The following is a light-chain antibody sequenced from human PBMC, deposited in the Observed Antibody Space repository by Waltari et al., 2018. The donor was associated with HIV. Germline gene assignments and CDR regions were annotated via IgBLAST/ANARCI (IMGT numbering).Light chain of an antibody. J-gene: IGKJ5*01. V-gene: IGKV3-20*01. Sequence: EIVLTQSPGTLSLSPGERATLSCRASQSVSSSYLAWYQKKPGQAPRLLLYGASSRATGIPDRFSGSVSGTDFTLTISRLEPEDFAVYYCQQYGSSPPVTFGQGTRLEIK. CDR3: QQYGSSPPVT. CDR2: GAS. CDR1: QSVSSSY.